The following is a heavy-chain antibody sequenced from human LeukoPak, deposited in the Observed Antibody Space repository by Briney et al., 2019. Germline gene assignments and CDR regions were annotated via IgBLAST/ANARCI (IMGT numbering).Heavy chain of an antibody. D-gene: IGHD6-19*01. CDR1: GGSISSYY. Sequence: ETLSLTCTVSGGSISSYYWSWVRQAPGKGLEWVSAISGSGGSTYYADSVKGRFTISRDNSKNALYLQMDSLRAEDTAVYYCAKSVAGTYAVDYWGQGTLVTVSS. J-gene: IGHJ4*02. CDR2: ISGSGGST. V-gene: IGHV3-23*01. CDR3: AKSVAGTYAVDY.